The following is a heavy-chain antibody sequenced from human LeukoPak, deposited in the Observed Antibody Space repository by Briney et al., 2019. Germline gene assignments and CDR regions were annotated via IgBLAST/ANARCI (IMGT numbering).Heavy chain of an antibody. V-gene: IGHV3-23*01. D-gene: IGHD6-13*01. J-gene: IGHJ4*02. CDR1: GFTFSSYA. CDR3: AKDAYSSSWYYFDY. CDR2: ISDSGSST. Sequence: GGSLRLSCAASGFTFSSYAMSWVRQAPGKGLEWVSTISDSGSSTYYTDSVKGRFTFSRDNSKNTLHLQMNSLRAEDTAVYYCAKDAYSSSWYYFDYWGQGTLVTVSS.